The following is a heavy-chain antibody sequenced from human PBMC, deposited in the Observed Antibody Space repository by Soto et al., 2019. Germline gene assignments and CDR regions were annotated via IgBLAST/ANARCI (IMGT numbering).Heavy chain of an antibody. V-gene: IGHV3-30-3*01. CDR1: GFTFSSYA. CDR2: ISYDGSNK. J-gene: IGHJ3*02. CDR3: ARRSGSYYAFDI. D-gene: IGHD1-26*01. Sequence: GESLKISCAASGFTFSSYAMHWVRQAPGKGLEWVAVISYDGSNKYYADSVKGRFTISRDNSKNTLYLQMNSLRAEDTAVYYCARRSGSYYAFDIWGQGTMVTVSS.